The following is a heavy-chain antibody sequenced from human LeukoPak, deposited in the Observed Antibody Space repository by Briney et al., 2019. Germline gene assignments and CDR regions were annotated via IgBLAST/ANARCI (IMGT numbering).Heavy chain of an antibody. D-gene: IGHD3-3*01. J-gene: IGHJ4*02. CDR3: ATAKLRFLEWLFD. V-gene: IGHV4-38-2*01. Sequence: TSQTLSLTCAVSGYSISSGYYWGWIRQPPGKGLEWIGSIYHSGSTYYNPSLKSRVTISVDTSKNQFSLKLSSVTAADTAVYYCATAKLRFLEWLFDWGQGTLVTVSS. CDR1: GYSISSGYY. CDR2: IYHSGST.